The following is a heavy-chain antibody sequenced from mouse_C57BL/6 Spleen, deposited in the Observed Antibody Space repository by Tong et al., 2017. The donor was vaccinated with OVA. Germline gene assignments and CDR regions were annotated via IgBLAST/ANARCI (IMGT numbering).Heavy chain of an antibody. Sequence: EVQLQESGGGLVQPKGSLKLSCAASGFSFNTYAMNWVRQAPGKGLEWVARIRSKSNNYATYYADSVKDRFTISRDNSQSILYRQMNALRAEDSATYYCARLRREGAMDYWGQGTSVTVSS. J-gene: IGHJ4*01. D-gene: IGHD2-12*01. CDR2: IRSKSNNYAT. CDR3: ARLRREGAMDY. CDR1: GFSFNTYA. V-gene: IGHV10-1*01.